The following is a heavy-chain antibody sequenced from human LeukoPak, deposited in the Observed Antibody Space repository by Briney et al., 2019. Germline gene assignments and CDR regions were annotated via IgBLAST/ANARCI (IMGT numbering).Heavy chain of an antibody. CDR3: TTDPTYYDILTGYYSGPDY. CDR2: IKSKTDGGTT. V-gene: IGHV3-15*01. Sequence: GGSLRLSCAASGFTFSNAWMSWVRQAPGKGLEWVGRIKSKTDGGTTDYAAPVKGRFTISRDDSKNTLYLQMNSQKTEDTAVYYCTTDPTYYDILTGYYSGPDYWGQGTLVTVSS. J-gene: IGHJ4*02. CDR1: GFTFSNAW. D-gene: IGHD3-9*01.